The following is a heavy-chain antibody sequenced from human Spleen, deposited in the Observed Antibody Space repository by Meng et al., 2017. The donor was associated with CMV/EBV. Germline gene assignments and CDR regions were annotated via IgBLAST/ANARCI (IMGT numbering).Heavy chain of an antibody. Sequence: GESLKISCAASGFTFSSYGMHWVRQAPGKGLEWVAFIRYDGSNKYYADSVKGRFTISRDNSKNTLYLQMNSLRAEDTAVYYCAKDGGYCSSTSCSQGVYFDYWGQGTLVTVSS. V-gene: IGHV3-30*02. CDR1: GFTFSSYG. CDR2: IRYDGSNK. J-gene: IGHJ4*02. CDR3: AKDGGYCSSTSCSQGVYFDY. D-gene: IGHD2-2*01.